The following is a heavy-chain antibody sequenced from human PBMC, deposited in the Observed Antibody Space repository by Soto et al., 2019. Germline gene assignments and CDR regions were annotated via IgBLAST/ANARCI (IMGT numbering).Heavy chain of an antibody. Sequence: SETLSLTCTVSGSSISSYYWSWIRQPPGKGLEWIGNIHYSGGTYYNPSLKSRVTISVYTSRNQFFLKLASVTAADTAVYYCARPEYSGYDLKHWGPGTLVTVSS. CDR1: GSSISSYY. CDR3: ARPEYSGYDLKH. D-gene: IGHD5-12*01. CDR2: IHYSGGT. V-gene: IGHV4-39*01. J-gene: IGHJ1*01.